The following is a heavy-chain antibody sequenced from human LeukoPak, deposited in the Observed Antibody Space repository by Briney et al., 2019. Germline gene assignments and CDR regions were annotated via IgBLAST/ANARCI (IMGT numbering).Heavy chain of an antibody. V-gene: IGHV4-59*08. J-gene: IGHJ4*02. CDR2: IHYSENT. CDR3: ASSEWNYAR. D-gene: IGHD1-7*01. Sequence: SETLSLTCTVSGGSISSYYWSWMRHPPEKGLEWIRYIHYSENTNYNPSLKSRVTISLGTSRTQFSLKLTSVSAADTAVYYCASSEWNYARWGQGILVTVSS. CDR1: GGSISSYY.